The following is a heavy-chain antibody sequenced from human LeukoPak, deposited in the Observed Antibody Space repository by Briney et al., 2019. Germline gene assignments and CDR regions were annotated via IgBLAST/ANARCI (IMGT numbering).Heavy chain of an antibody. D-gene: IGHD6-19*01. CDR3: ARISSGWYLGGYYFDY. CDR1: GGSISSHY. V-gene: IGHV4-59*11. J-gene: IGHJ4*02. Sequence: PSETLSLTCTVSGGSISSHYWSWIRQPPGKGLEWIGYIYYSGSTNYNPSPKSRVTISVDTSKNQFSLKLSSVTAADTAVYYCARISSGWYLGGYYFDYWGQGTLVTVSS. CDR2: IYYSGST.